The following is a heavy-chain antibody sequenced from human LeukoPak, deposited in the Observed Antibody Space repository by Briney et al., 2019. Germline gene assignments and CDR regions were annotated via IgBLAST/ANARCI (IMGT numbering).Heavy chain of an antibody. J-gene: IGHJ5*02. CDR3: AKEARMVSA. CDR2: ISGGGSNT. V-gene: IGHV3-23*01. D-gene: IGHD2-8*01. Sequence: GGSVRLSCAASGFTFSRYGMHWVRQTPGQGLEWVSVISGGGSNTYYADSVKGRFTISRDNSKDTLYLQMNSLRVEDTAVYYCAKEARMVSAWGQGTLVTISS. CDR1: GFTFSRYG.